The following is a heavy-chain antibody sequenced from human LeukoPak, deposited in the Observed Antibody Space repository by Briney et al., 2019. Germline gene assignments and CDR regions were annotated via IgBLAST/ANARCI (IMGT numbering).Heavy chain of an antibody. V-gene: IGHV3-11*01. Sequence: GGSLRLSCAASGFTFSDYYMSWIRQAPGKGLEWVSYISSSGSTIYYADSVKGRFTISRDNAKNSLYLQMNSLRAEDTAVYYCVFYYDSSGYNYWGQGTLVTVSP. CDR2: ISSSGSTI. CDR3: VFYYDSSGYNY. D-gene: IGHD3-22*01. J-gene: IGHJ4*02. CDR1: GFTFSDYY.